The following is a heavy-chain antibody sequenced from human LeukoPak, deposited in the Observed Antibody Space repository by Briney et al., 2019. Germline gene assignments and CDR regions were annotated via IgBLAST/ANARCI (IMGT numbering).Heavy chain of an antibody. CDR3: EREGGGGGATMARGSFDY. CDR2: TYYRSKWYN. Sequence: SQTLSLTCAISGDSVSSNSAAWNWIRQSPSRGLEWLGRTYYRSKWYNDYAVSVKSRITINPDTSKNQFSLQLNSVTPEDTAVYYCEREGGGGGATMARGSFDYWGQGTLVTVSS. V-gene: IGHV6-1*01. J-gene: IGHJ4*02. D-gene: IGHD1-26*01. CDR1: GDSVSSNSAA.